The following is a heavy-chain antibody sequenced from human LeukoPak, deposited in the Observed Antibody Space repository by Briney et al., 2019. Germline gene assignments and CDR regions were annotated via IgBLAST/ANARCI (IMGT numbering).Heavy chain of an antibody. J-gene: IGHJ4*02. CDR3: ARVSVPAAILDDDY. V-gene: IGHV3-48*04. CDR1: GFTFSSYS. Sequence: GGSLRLSCAASGFTFSSYSMSWIRQAPGKGLEWVSYISSSGSTIYYADSVKGRFTISRDNAKNSLYLQMNSLRAEDTAVYYCARVSVPAAILDDDYWGQGTLVTVSS. CDR2: ISSSGSTI. D-gene: IGHD2-2*02.